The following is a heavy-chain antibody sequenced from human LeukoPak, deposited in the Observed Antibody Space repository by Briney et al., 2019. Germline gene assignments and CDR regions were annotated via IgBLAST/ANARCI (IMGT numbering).Heavy chain of an antibody. CDR1: GGSISSGSYY. CDR3: TRHREYNYGLDS. D-gene: IGHD5-18*01. V-gene: IGHV4-61*09. Sequence: SQTLSLTCTVSGGSISSGSYYWSWIRQPAGKGLEWIGHIYTPGSTNYNPSLKSRVTISIDMSRNQFSLKLRSVTAADTAVYYCTRHREYNYGLDSWGQGTLVTVS. CDR2: IYTPGST. J-gene: IGHJ4*02.